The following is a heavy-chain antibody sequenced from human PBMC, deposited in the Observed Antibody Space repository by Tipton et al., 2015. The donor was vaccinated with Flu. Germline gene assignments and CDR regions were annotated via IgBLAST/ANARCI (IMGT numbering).Heavy chain of an antibody. CDR1: GFTFSSYG. CDR3: AKDPAYGYYSGMDV. CDR2: ISYDGSNK. D-gene: IGHD4-17*01. V-gene: IGHV3-30*18. Sequence: AASGFTFSSYGMHWVRQAPGKGLEWVAVISYDGSNKYYADSVKGRFTISRDNSKNTLYLQMNSLRAEDTAVYYCAKDPAYGYYSGMDVWGQGTTVTVSS. J-gene: IGHJ6*02.